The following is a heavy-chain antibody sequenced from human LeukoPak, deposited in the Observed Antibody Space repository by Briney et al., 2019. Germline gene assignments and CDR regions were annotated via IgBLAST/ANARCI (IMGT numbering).Heavy chain of an antibody. CDR2: IYPGDSET. J-gene: IGHJ4*02. CDR3: ARRVRIVDATGTFDY. V-gene: IGHV5-51*01. Sequence: GESLKISCKGSGYRFTNYWIGWVRQMPGKGLEWMGIIYPGDSETRYSPSFQGQVTISADKSISTAYLQWSSLKASDTAMYYCARRVRIVDATGTFDYWGQGTLVTVSS. D-gene: IGHD1-26*01. CDR1: GYRFTNYW.